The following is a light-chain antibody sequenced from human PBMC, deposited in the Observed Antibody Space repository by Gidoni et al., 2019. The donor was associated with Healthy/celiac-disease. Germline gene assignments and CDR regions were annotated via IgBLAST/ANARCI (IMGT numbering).Light chain of an antibody. CDR3: QQSYSTPRWT. Sequence: DIQMTQSPSSLSASVGDRVTITCRASQSISSYLNWYQQKPVKAPKLLFYAASSLQSGVPSRFSVCGSGTDFPLTLCSLQPELFATYYCQQSYSTPRWTFGQCTKVELK. CDR1: QSISSY. V-gene: IGKV1-39*01. J-gene: IGKJ1*01. CDR2: AAS.